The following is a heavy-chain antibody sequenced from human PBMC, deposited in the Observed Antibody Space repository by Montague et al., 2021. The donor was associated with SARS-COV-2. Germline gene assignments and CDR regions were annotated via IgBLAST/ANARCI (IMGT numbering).Heavy chain of an antibody. J-gene: IGHJ4*02. Sequence: SETLSLTCNVSGGSINNYYWSWTRQSPGRGLEWIGYIYYTGSTTRNPSLDSRVTISLDTSRDLVSLELRSLTAADPAVYYCARGGGWRRHFDYWGQGTLVAVSS. D-gene: IGHD2-21*02. CDR3: ARGGGWRRHFDY. V-gene: IGHV4-59*01. CDR2: IYYTGST. CDR1: GGSINNYY.